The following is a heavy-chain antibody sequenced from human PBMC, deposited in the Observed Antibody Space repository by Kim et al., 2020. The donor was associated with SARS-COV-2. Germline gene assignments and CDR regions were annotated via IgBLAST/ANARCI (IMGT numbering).Heavy chain of an antibody. CDR1: GFTFSSYG. Sequence: GGSLRLSCAASGFTFSSYGMHWVRQAPGKGLEWVAVISYDGSNKYYADSVKGRFTISRDNSKNTLYLQMNSLRAEDTAVYYCAKDESRVYYYDSSGYNFDYWGQGTLVTVSS. CDR2: ISYDGSNK. J-gene: IGHJ4*02. CDR3: AKDESRVYYYDSSGYNFDY. D-gene: IGHD3-22*01. V-gene: IGHV3-30*18.